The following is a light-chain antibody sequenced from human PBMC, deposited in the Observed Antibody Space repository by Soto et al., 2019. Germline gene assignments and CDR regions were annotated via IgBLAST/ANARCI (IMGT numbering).Light chain of an antibody. CDR2: GAS. J-gene: IGKJ1*01. CDR1: QSVSSN. V-gene: IGKV3D-15*01. Sequence: EIVMTQSPATLSVSPGARAPLSCRASQSVSSNLAWYQQHPGQAPRLLIYGASTRATGIPDRISGSGSGTDFTLTISRVEPEDVAVYYCQQYGRTFGQGTKVDIK. CDR3: QQYGRT.